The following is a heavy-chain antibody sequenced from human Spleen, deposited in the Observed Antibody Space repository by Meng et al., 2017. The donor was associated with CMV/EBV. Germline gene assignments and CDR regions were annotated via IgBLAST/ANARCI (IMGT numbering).Heavy chain of an antibody. CDR2: INSDGSST. V-gene: IGHV3-74*01. CDR3: ARLLSGSYSGVDY. J-gene: IGHJ4*02. Sequence: GESLKISCAASRFTFSNYRMNWVRQAPGKGLVWVSRINSDGSSTSYADSVKGRFTISRDNAKNTLYLQMNSLRAEDTAVYYCARLLSGSYSGVDYWGQGTLVTVSS. D-gene: IGHD1-26*01. CDR1: RFTFSNYR.